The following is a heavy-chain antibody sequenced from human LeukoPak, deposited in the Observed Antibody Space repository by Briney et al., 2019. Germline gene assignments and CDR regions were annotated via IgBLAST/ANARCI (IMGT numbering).Heavy chain of an antibody. D-gene: IGHD6-19*01. J-gene: IGHJ4*02. Sequence: NPSETLSLTCIVSGGSITSSSYNWDWIRQPPGKGLEWIGSIHYSGSTYYNPSLKSRVTISADTSKNQLSLKVNSVTAADTAVYYCARVLRDGSGWTPFDHWGQGTLVTVSS. CDR2: IHYSGST. CDR3: ARVLRDGSGWTPFDH. V-gene: IGHV4-39*01. CDR1: GGSITSSSYN.